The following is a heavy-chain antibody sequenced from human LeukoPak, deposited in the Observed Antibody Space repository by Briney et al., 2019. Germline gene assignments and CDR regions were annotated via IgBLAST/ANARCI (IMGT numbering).Heavy chain of an antibody. V-gene: IGHV3-23*01. CDR1: GFTFNIFA. J-gene: IGHJ4*02. CDR2: ISGSGIST. Sequence: GGSLRLTCAASGFTFNIFAMNWVRQASGRGLEWVSTISGSGISTYYADSVKGRFTISRDNSKNTLYLQINSLRDEDTAVYFCAKDQHGYDKPIDYWGQGTLVTVSS. CDR3: AKDQHGYDKPIDY. D-gene: IGHD5-12*01.